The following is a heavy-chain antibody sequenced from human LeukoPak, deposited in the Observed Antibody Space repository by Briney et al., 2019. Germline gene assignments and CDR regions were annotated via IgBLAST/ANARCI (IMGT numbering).Heavy chain of an antibody. CDR2: ISVQNGNV. J-gene: IGHJ4*02. V-gene: IGHV1-18*01. CDR1: GYNYATSG. CDR3: ARDSGSYWNYFDY. D-gene: IGHD1-26*01. Sequence: ASVKVSCKTSGYNYATSGISWVQQAPGQGLEWMGWISVQNGNVKYSQRFQGRVNLTTDTSTTSAYMDLRSLTSDDTAVYYCARDSGSYWNYFDYWGQGTLVTVSS.